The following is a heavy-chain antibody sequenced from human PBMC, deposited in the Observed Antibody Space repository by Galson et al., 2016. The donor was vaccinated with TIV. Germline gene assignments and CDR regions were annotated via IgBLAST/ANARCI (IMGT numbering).Heavy chain of an antibody. J-gene: IGHJ3*01. CDR1: GFSFRNYV. D-gene: IGHD1-26*01. CDR2: LSLSGAYT. V-gene: IGHV3-23*01. Sequence: SLRLSCAASGFSFRNYVMSWVRLAPGKGLEWVSSLSLSGAYTYYADSVKGRFTISRDNAKYTLFLQLNNLRAGDTAIYYCAKVGKSGDYSWDAFDVWGQGTVVTVSS. CDR3: AKVGKSGDYSWDAFDV.